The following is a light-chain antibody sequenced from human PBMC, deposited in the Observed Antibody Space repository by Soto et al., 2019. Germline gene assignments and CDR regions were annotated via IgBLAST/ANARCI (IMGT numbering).Light chain of an antibody. V-gene: IGLV2-23*02. CDR2: EVS. CDR1: SSDVGSHNL. J-gene: IGLJ3*02. CDR3: CSYAGTNSLKV. Sequence: QSALTQPASVSGSPGQSITISCTGTSSDVGSHNLVSWYQQHPGKAPKLMIYEVSKRPSGVPDRFSGSKSGNTASLTVSGLQAEDEADYYCCSYAGTNSLKVFGGGTKLTVL.